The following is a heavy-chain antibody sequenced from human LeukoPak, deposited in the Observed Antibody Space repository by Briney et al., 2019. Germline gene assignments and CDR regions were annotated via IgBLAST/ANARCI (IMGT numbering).Heavy chain of an antibody. V-gene: IGHV3-30*02. CDR1: GFTFSSYG. CDR3: ARGDYYDGFYYFDY. Sequence: GGSLRLSCAASGFTFSSYGMHWVRQAPGKGLEWVAFIRYDGSNKYYADSVKGRFTISRDNAKNSLYLQMNSLRAEDTAVYYCARGDYYDGFYYFDYWGQGTLVTVSS. D-gene: IGHD3-22*01. J-gene: IGHJ4*02. CDR2: IRYDGSNK.